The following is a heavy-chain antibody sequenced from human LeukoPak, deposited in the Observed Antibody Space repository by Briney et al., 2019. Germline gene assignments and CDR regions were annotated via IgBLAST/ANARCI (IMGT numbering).Heavy chain of an antibody. V-gene: IGHV3-33*01. D-gene: IGHD3-22*01. J-gene: IGHJ4*02. CDR3: ASLIGHTDYYDSSGYSSPFDS. CDR1: GFTFSTCG. Sequence: GGSLRLSCAASGFTFSTCGMHWVRQAPGKGLEWVAVIWYDESDQYYADSVKGRFTISRDNSKDTLYLQMNSLRAEDTAVYYCASLIGHTDYYDSSGYSSPFDSWGQGTLVTVSS. CDR2: IWYDESDQ.